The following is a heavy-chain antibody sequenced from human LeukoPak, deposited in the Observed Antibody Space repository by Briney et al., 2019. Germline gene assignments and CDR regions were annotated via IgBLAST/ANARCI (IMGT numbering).Heavy chain of an antibody. CDR3: ARDGYSNYWYLNL. J-gene: IGHJ4*02. V-gene: IGHV3-23*01. Sequence: GGSLRLSFAASGFAFSSYAMSWVRQAPGKGLEWVSSISGTGGRTYYADSVKGRFTISRDNSKNTLDLQMNSLRADDTAVYYCARDGYSNYWYLNLWGQGTLVTVSS. D-gene: IGHD6-13*01. CDR2: ISGTGGRT. CDR1: GFAFSSYA.